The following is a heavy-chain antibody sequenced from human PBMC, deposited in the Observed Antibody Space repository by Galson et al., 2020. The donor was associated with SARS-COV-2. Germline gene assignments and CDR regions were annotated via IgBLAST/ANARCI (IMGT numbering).Heavy chain of an antibody. CDR3: ARDRDYYDSSAFSFDY. CDR1: GGSISSHY. CDR2: IYSSGST. D-gene: IGHD3-22*01. J-gene: IGHJ4*02. V-gene: IGHV4-59*11. Sequence: SETLSLTCTLSGGSISSHYWSWTRQPPGKGLEWIGYIYSSGSTNYNPSLKSRVTISVDTSKNQFFLKLSSVTAADTAVYYCARDRDYYDSSAFSFDYWGQGTLVTVSS.